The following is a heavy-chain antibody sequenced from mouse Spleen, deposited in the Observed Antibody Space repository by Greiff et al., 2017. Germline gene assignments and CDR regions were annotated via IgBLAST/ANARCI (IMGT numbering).Heavy chain of an antibody. J-gene: IGHJ3*01. CDR1: GYTFTDYY. D-gene: IGHD1-1*01. CDR3: ARSTGGFAY. CDR2: IDPENGNT. V-gene: IGHV14-1*02. Sequence: VQLKQSGPELVKPGASVKIPCKASGYTFTDYYMHWVKQRPEQGLEWIGWIDPENGNTIYDPKFQGKASITADTSSNTAYLQLSSLTSEDTAVYYCARSTGGFAYWGQGTLVTVSA.